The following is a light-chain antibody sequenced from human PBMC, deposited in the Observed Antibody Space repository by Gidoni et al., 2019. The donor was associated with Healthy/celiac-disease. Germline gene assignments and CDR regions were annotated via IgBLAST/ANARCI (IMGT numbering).Light chain of an antibody. CDR2: GAS. V-gene: IGKV3-20*01. CDR3: QQYGSSPFT. Sequence: EVVLTPSPGTLSLSPGERATLSCRASQSVSSSYLAWYQQKPGQAPRLLIYGASSRATGIPDRFSGSGSGTDFTLTISRLEAEDVAVYYCQQYGSSPFTFGPGTKVDIK. CDR1: QSVSSSY. J-gene: IGKJ3*01.